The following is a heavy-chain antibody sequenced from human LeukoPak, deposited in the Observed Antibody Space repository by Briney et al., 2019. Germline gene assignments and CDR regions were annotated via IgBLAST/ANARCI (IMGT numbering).Heavy chain of an antibody. Sequence: PGGSLRLSCAASGFTFSSYAMSWVRQAPGKGREWVSTISGSGGSTYYADSVKGRFTISRDNSKNTLYLQMNSLRAEDTAVYYCAKGRRGYDSFDYWGQGTLVTVSS. CDR3: AKGRRGYDSFDY. J-gene: IGHJ4*02. CDR2: ISGSGGST. V-gene: IGHV3-23*01. CDR1: GFTFSSYA. D-gene: IGHD5-12*01.